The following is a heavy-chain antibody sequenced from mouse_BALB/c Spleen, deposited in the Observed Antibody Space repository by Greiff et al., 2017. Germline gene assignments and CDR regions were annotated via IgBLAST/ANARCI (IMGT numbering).Heavy chain of an antibody. CDR3: ARSHYGNYRAMDY. Sequence: VKLMESGAELVRPGVSVKISCKGSGYTFTDYAMHWVKQSHAKSLEWIGVISTYYGDASYNQKFKGKATMTVDKSSSTAYMELARLTSEDSAIYYCARSHYGNYRAMDYWGQGTSVTVSS. J-gene: IGHJ4*01. CDR1: GYTFTDYA. D-gene: IGHD2-1*01. CDR2: ISTYYGDA. V-gene: IGHV1S137*01.